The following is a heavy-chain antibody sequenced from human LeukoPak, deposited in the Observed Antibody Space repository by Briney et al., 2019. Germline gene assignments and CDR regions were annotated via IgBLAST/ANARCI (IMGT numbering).Heavy chain of an antibody. V-gene: IGHV3-30*02. CDR1: GFTFSSYG. CDR2: IRYDGSNK. Sequence: GGSPRLSCAASGFTFSSYGMHWVRQAPGKGLEWVAFIRYDGSNKYYADSVKGRFTISRDNSKNTLYLQMNSLRAEDTAVYYCAKDRSQLVPNYFDYGGQGTLVTVSS. D-gene: IGHD6-13*01. CDR3: AKDRSQLVPNYFDY. J-gene: IGHJ4*02.